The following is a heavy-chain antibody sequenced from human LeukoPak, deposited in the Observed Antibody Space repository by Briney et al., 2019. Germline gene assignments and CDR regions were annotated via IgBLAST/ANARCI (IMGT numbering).Heavy chain of an antibody. Sequence: GGSLRLSCAASGFTFSSYAMHWVRQAPGKGLEWVAVISYDGSNKYYADSVKGRFTISRDNAKNSLYLQMNSLRAEDTAVYYCARDAGRIAAAGFDYWGQGTLVTVSS. CDR1: GFTFSSYA. CDR2: ISYDGSNK. V-gene: IGHV3-30-3*01. CDR3: ARDAGRIAAAGFDY. J-gene: IGHJ4*02. D-gene: IGHD6-13*01.